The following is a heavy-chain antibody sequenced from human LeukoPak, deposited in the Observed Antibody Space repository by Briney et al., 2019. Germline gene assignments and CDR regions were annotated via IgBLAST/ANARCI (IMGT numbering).Heavy chain of an antibody. J-gene: IGHJ6*03. CDR3: ARRPYYYYNMDV. CDR2: IYHSGST. CDR1: GYSISSGYY. Sequence: SETLSLTCTVSGYSISSGYYWGWIRQPPGKGLEWIGSIYHSGSTYYNPSLKSRVTISVDTSKNQFSLKLSSVTAADTAVYYCARRPYYYYNMDVWGKGTTVTVSS. V-gene: IGHV4-38-2*02.